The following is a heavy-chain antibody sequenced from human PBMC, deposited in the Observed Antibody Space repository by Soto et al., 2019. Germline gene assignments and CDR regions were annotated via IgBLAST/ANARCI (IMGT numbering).Heavy chain of an antibody. CDR2: IYYSGST. Sequence: SETLSLTCTVSGGSISSSSYYWGWIRQPPGKGLEWIGSIYYSGSTYYNPSLKSRVTISVDTSKNQFSLKLSSVTAADTAVYYCARRSTSTILLVNVIRAFDIWGQGTMVTVSS. D-gene: IGHD2-21*01. CDR1: GGSISSSSYY. V-gene: IGHV4-39*01. CDR3: ARRSTSTILLVNVIRAFDI. J-gene: IGHJ3*02.